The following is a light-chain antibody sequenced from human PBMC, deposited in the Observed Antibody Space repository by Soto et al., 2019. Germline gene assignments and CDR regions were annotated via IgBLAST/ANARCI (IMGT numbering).Light chain of an antibody. Sequence: EIVLTQFPATLSLSPGERATLSCRASQRVSSFLAWYQQKPGQAPRLLIYDASNRATGIPARFSGSGSGTDFTLTISSLEPEDFAVYYCQQRADWPRGLTFGGGTRVEIK. CDR3: QQRADWPRGLT. V-gene: IGKV3-11*01. CDR1: QRVSSF. J-gene: IGKJ4*01. CDR2: DAS.